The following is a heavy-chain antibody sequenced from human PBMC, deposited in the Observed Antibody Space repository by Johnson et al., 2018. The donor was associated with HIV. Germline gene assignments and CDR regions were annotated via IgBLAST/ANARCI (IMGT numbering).Heavy chain of an antibody. Sequence: QVQLVESGGGVVQPGRSMRLSCAASGLNFSDYSMHWVRQAPGKGLEWVAIISFDGGTKYYADSVKGRFTFSRDNSKNTLYLQMNSLRAEDTAVYYCVGGSPDDAFDIWGQGTMVTVSS. J-gene: IGHJ3*02. CDR1: GLNFSDYS. CDR3: VGGSPDDAFDI. V-gene: IGHV3-30*14. CDR2: ISFDGGTK. D-gene: IGHD3-16*01.